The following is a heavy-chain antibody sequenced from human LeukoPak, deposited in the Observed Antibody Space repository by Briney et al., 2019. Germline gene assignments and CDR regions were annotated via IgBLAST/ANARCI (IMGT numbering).Heavy chain of an antibody. CDR1: EFTVSSNY. D-gene: IGHD3-10*01. V-gene: IGHV3-53*01. CDR2: IYSGDST. CDR3: ASPGYDSGSSFYY. J-gene: IGHJ4*02. Sequence: GGSLRLSCAVSEFTVSSNYLSWVRQAPGKGLEWVSVIYSGDSTYYADSVKGRFTISRDNSKNTLYLQMTSLRAEDTAVYFCASPGYDSGSSFYYWGQGTLVTVSS.